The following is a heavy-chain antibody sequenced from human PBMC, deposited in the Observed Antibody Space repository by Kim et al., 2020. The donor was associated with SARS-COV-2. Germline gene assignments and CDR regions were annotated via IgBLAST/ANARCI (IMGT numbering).Heavy chain of an antibody. D-gene: IGHD6-19*01. V-gene: IGHV3-23*03. CDR3: AKDQDSSGHFDY. Sequence: YADAGKGRFTISRDNSKNTLYLQMNSLRAEDTAVYYCAKDQDSSGHFDYWGQGTLVTVSS. J-gene: IGHJ4*02.